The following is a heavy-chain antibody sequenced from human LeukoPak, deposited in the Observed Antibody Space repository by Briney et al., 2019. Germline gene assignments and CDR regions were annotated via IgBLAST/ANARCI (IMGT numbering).Heavy chain of an antibody. CDR1: GFKFDDYG. V-gene: IGHV3-20*04. J-gene: IGHJ3*02. CDR2: INWNGDSR. CDR3: AKVDYDSSGYYLGGGNDI. Sequence: GGSLRLSCTASGFKFDDYGMTWVRQAPGKGLEWVSDINWNGDSRGYADSVKGRFTISRDNSKNTLYLQMNSLRAEDTAVYYCAKVDYDSSGYYLGGGNDIGGQWSIGTVSS. D-gene: IGHD3-22*01.